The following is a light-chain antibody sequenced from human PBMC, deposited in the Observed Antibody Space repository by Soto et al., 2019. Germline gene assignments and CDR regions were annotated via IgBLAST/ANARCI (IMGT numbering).Light chain of an antibody. Sequence: EIVLTQSPGTLSLSPGERATLSCRASQSVSSSFLAWCQQRPGQAPRLLIFGASYRATGIPDRFSGTGSGTDFTLTISKLEPEDFAVYYCQHYGNSPPEYTFGPGTKVD. CDR3: QHYGNSPPEYT. CDR1: QSVSSSF. J-gene: IGKJ3*01. V-gene: IGKV3-20*01. CDR2: GAS.